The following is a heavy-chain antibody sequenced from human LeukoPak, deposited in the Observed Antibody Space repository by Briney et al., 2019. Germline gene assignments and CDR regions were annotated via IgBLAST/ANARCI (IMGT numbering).Heavy chain of an antibody. Sequence: SLRLSCAAPGFTFSSYGMHWVRQAPGKGLEWVAVIWYDGRNKYYADSVQGRFTISTANSKTTLYLQLTSLRAADTALYYCAKDRGSSSPHLHLDYWGQGTLVTVSS. V-gene: IGHV3-33*06. D-gene: IGHD6-6*01. CDR2: IWYDGRNK. CDR3: AKDRGSSSPHLHLDY. CDR1: GFTFSSYG. J-gene: IGHJ4*02.